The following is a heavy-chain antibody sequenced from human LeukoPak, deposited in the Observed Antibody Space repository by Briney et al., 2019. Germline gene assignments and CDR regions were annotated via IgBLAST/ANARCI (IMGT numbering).Heavy chain of an antibody. CDR3: ARARGRATSQYNAFDI. D-gene: IGHD2/OR15-2a*01. CDR2: INPSGGST. J-gene: IGHJ3*02. V-gene: IGHV1-46*01. Sequence: GASVKLSCKASGYTFTSYYMHWVRQAPGQGLEWMGIINPSGGSTSYAQKFRGRVTMTRDTSISTAYMELSRLRSDDTAVFYCARARGRATSQYNAFDIWGQGTMVTVSS. CDR1: GYTFTSYY.